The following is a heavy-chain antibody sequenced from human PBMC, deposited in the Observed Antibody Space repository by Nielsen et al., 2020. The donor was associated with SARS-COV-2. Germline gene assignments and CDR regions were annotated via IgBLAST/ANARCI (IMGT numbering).Heavy chain of an antibody. CDR2: IKHDGSEQ. CDR3: ARVSGYYWPQDY. Sequence: GESLKISCAASGFTFSSHWMSWVRQAPGKGLEWLANIKHDGSEQYHVDSVKGRFTMSRDNPKNLLYLQMNSLRDDDTAVYYCARVSGYYWPQDYWGQGTLVTVSS. CDR1: GFTFSSHW. D-gene: IGHD5-12*01. J-gene: IGHJ4*02. V-gene: IGHV3-7*01.